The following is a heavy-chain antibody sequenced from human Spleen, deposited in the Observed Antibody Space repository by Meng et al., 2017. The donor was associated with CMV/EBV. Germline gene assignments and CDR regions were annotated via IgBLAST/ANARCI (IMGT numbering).Heavy chain of an antibody. J-gene: IGHJ4*02. Sequence: SGFTFSSYAMSWVRQAPGMGLEWVSVVYSGGRNTYYADSVKGRFTISRDNSKNTLYLQMNSLRAEDTALYFCAKDQQPYSSSSDFDYWGQGTLVTVSS. V-gene: IGHV3-23*03. D-gene: IGHD6-6*01. CDR1: GFTFSSYA. CDR3: AKDQQPYSSSSDFDY. CDR2: VYSGGRNT.